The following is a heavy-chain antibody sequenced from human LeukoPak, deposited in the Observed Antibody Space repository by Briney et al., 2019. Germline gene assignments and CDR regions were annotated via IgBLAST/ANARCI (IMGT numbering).Heavy chain of an antibody. J-gene: IGHJ4*02. CDR3: ARPNYYDSSGLWFFDY. D-gene: IGHD3-22*01. V-gene: IGHV4-39*01. CDR1: GGSISSSSYY. Sequence: SETLSLTCTVSGGSISSSSYYWGWIRQPPEKGLEWMRSIYYSGSTYYNPSLRSRVTISVDTSKNQFSLKLSSVTAADTAVYYCARPNYYDSSGLWFFDYWGQGTLVTVSS. CDR2: IYYSGST.